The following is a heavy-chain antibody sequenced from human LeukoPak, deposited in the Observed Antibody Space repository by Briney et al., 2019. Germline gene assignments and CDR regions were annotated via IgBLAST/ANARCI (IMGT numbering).Heavy chain of an antibody. CDR2: IKQDGSEK. V-gene: IGHV3-7*01. Sequence: GWSLRLSCAASGFTFSSYRMSWVRQAPGKGLEWVANIKQDGSEKYYVDSVKGRFTISRDNAKNSLYLQMNSLRAEDTAVYYCARDSLVVAATYYFDYWGQGTLVTVSS. D-gene: IGHD2-15*01. CDR1: GFTFSSYR. J-gene: IGHJ4*02. CDR3: ARDSLVVAATYYFDY.